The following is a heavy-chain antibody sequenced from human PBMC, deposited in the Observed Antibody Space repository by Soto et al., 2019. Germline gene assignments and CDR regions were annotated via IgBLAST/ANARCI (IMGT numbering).Heavy chain of an antibody. J-gene: IGHJ3*02. CDR1: GVSIGSHF. CDR3: ARLQYTVVTALDI. V-gene: IGHV4-59*11. D-gene: IGHD2-15*01. Sequence: QAQLQESGPRLVKPSETLSLTCSVSGVSIGSHFWSWIRQAPGKGPELVGYIYHTVNTNYNPALKSRVTISMDTSENQLSLQLSSVTAAETAVYYCARLQYTVVTALDIWGQGTMVTVSS. CDR2: IYHTVNT.